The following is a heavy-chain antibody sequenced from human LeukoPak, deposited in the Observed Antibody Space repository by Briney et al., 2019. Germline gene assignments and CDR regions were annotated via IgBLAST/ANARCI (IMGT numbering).Heavy chain of an antibody. J-gene: IGHJ4*02. D-gene: IGHD7-27*01. CDR3: ASRKLGNDY. V-gene: IGHV4-59*02. CDR2: IYYTGT. Sequence: SSETLSLTCTVSGGSVTDYYWSWIRQSPGKVLEWIGYIYYTGTSYNPSLKSRVTISADTSKNQFSLKLISVTAADTAVYYCASRKLGNDYWGQGTLVTVSS. CDR1: GGSVTDYY.